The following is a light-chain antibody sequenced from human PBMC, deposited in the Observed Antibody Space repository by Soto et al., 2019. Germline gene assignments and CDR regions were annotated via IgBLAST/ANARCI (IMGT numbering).Light chain of an antibody. Sequence: EIVLTQSPGTLSLSPGERATLSCRASQSVSSSYLAWYHQKPGQSPRLLIFGASSRATGIPDRFSGSGSGTDFTLTISRLEPEDFAVYYCQLYGGSSWTSGQGTKVEIK. V-gene: IGKV3-20*01. CDR2: GAS. CDR1: QSVSSSY. CDR3: QLYGGSSWT. J-gene: IGKJ1*01.